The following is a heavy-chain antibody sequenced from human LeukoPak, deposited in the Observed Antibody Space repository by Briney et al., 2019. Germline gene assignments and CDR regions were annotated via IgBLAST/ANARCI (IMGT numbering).Heavy chain of an antibody. CDR1: GYTFTSYD. D-gene: IGHD3-3*01. CDR2: MNPNSGNT. V-gene: IGHV1-8*02. J-gene: IGHJ6*03. Sequence: ASVKVSCKASGYTFTSYDINWVRQATGQGLEWMGWMNPNSGNTGYAQKFQGRVTMTRDTSISTAYMELSRLRSDDTAVYYCARDGATIFGVVPWDYYYMDVWGKGTTVTVSS. CDR3: ARDGATIFGVVPWDYYYMDV.